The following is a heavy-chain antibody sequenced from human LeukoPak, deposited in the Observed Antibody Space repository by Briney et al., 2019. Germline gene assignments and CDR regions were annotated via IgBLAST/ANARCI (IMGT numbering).Heavy chain of an antibody. CDR1: GYTFTSYG. Sequence: ASVKVSCKASGYTFTSYGINWVRQAPGQGLEWMGWISADNGFTASAQNLQGRVTMTTDTSTNTAYMELRSLRSDDTAVYYCANLAGVVAGLDPWGQGTLVTVSS. J-gene: IGHJ5*02. CDR2: ISADNGFT. V-gene: IGHV1-18*01. D-gene: IGHD6-19*01. CDR3: ANLAGVVAGLDP.